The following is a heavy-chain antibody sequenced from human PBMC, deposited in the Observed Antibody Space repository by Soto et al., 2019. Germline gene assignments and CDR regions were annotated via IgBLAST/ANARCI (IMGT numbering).Heavy chain of an antibody. Sequence: GGSLRLSCAASGFTFSSYWMSWVRQAPGKGLEWVANIKQDGSEKYYVDSVKGRFTISRDNAKNSLYLQMNSLRAEDTAVYYCARDLPPTYYDFWSGYYDAFDILGQGTMVTVSS. V-gene: IGHV3-7*01. CDR1: GFTFSSYW. CDR2: IKQDGSEK. J-gene: IGHJ3*02. CDR3: ARDLPPTYYDFWSGYYDAFDI. D-gene: IGHD3-3*01.